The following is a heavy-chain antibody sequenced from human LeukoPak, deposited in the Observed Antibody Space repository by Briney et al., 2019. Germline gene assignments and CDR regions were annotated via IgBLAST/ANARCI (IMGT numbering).Heavy chain of an antibody. D-gene: IGHD2-2*01. CDR3: AKVVPAAWDAFDI. CDR1: GGSISSHY. J-gene: IGHJ3*02. Sequence: QSSETLSLTCTVSGGSISSHYWSWIRQPPGKGLEWIGYIYYSGSTNYNPSLKSRVTISVDPSKNQFSLKLSSVTAADTAVYYCAKVVPAAWDAFDIWGQGTMVTVSS. V-gene: IGHV4-59*11. CDR2: IYYSGST.